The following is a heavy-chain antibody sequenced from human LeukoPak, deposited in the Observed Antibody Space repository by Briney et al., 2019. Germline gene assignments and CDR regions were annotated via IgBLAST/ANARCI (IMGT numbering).Heavy chain of an antibody. J-gene: IGHJ4*02. CDR1: GFTISSQA. Sequence: GGSLRLSCAASGFTISSQAMSWVRQAPGKGLECVSTIGISDVDRHYADSVKGRFTISRDNSKNTLYLQMNSLRADDTAVYYCAKDAPGDRGFDYWGQGTLVTVSS. D-gene: IGHD1-14*01. CDR2: IGISDVDR. V-gene: IGHV3-23*01. CDR3: AKDAPGDRGFDY.